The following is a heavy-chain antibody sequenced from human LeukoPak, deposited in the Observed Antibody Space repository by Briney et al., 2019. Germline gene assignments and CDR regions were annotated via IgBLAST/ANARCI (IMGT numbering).Heavy chain of an antibody. Sequence: GRSLRLSCAASGFTFSSYAMSWVRQAPGKGLEWVSAISGSGGSTYYADSVKGRFTISRDNSKNTLYLQMNSLRAEDTAVYYCAKGPYDFWSGYYWLYWGQGTLVTVSS. D-gene: IGHD3-3*01. CDR2: ISGSGGST. CDR3: AKGPYDFWSGYYWLY. V-gene: IGHV3-23*01. J-gene: IGHJ4*02. CDR1: GFTFSSYA.